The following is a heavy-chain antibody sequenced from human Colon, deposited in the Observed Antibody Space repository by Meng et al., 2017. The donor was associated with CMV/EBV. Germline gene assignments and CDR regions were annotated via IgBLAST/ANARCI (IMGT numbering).Heavy chain of an antibody. J-gene: IGHJ5*02. CDR1: GFSFASFW. Sequence: GGSLRLSCAASGFSFASFWMAWVRQAPGKGLEWVASIRQGGGETYYGDSMKDRFTISRDNDKDFLFLQMSSLRVEDTAVYYCARWGFSGMFGASGRQAAGWLDPWGRGTLVTVSS. V-gene: IGHV3-7*01. CDR3: ARWGFSGMFGASGRQAAGWLDP. CDR2: IRQGGGET. D-gene: IGHD3-10*02.